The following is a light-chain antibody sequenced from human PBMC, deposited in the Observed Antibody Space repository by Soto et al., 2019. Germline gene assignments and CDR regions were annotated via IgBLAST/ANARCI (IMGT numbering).Light chain of an antibody. CDR1: QSISSW. J-gene: IGKJ5*01. CDR2: DAP. V-gene: IGKV1-5*01. Sequence: DIQMTQSPSTLSASVGDRVTITCRASQSISSWLAWYQQKPGKAPKLLIYDAPSLESGVPSRFSGSGSGTEFTLTISSLQPDDFATYYCQQYNSYLMYTFGQGTRLEIK. CDR3: QQYNSYLMYT.